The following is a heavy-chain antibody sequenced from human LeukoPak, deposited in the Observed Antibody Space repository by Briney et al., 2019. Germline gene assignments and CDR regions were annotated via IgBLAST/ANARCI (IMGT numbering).Heavy chain of an antibody. CDR1: GYTFTGYY. D-gene: IGHD1-20*01. Sequence: ASVKVSCKASGYTFTGYYMQWVRQAPGQGLEWMGWISPKSGATNYAQKFQGRVTMTRDTSISTAYMGLSRLRSDDTAMYYCASDTITGTTSAFDHWGQGSLVTVSS. V-gene: IGHV1-2*02. CDR3: ASDTITGTTSAFDH. CDR2: ISPKSGAT. J-gene: IGHJ4*02.